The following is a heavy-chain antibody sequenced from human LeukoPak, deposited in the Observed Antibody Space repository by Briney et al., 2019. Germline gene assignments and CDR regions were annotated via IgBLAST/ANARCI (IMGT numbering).Heavy chain of an antibody. CDR3: ARRAYSAAYWKHFDY. J-gene: IGHJ4*02. D-gene: IGHD1-1*01. CDR1: GGSISSSSDY. CDR2: IYYHENT. V-gene: IGHV4-39*01. Sequence: SQTLSLTCTVSGGSISSSSDYWGWIRQAPGKGLEWIGSIYYHENTYYNSSLKSRVTISVDTSKNQFSLKLNSVTAADTAVYFCARRAYSAAYWKHFDYWGQGILVTVSS.